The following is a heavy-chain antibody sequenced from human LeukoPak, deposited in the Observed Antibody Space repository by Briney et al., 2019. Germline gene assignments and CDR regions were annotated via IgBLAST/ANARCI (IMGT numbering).Heavy chain of an antibody. V-gene: IGHV3-23*01. Sequence: GGSLRLSCAASGFTFSSYAMSWVRQAPGKGLEWVSAISGSGGSTYYADSVKGRFTISRDNSKSTLYLQMNSLRAEDTAVYYCAKDRGIAVAGTFYYWGQGTLVTVSS. CDR2: ISGSGGST. J-gene: IGHJ4*02. CDR3: AKDRGIAVAGTFYY. D-gene: IGHD6-19*01. CDR1: GFTFSSYA.